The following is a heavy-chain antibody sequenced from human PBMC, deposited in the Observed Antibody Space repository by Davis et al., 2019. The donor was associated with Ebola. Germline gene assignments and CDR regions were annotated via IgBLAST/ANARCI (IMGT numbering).Heavy chain of an antibody. CDR2: IYPGDSDT. Sequence: GESLKISCKGSGYSFTSYWIGWVRQMPGKGLEWMGIIYPGDSDTRYSPSFQSQVTISADKSISTAYLQWSSLKASDTAVYYCTRQSSYYYYPMNVWGQGTTVTVSS. CDR1: GYSFTSYW. CDR3: TRQSSYYYYPMNV. V-gene: IGHV5-51*01. J-gene: IGHJ6*02.